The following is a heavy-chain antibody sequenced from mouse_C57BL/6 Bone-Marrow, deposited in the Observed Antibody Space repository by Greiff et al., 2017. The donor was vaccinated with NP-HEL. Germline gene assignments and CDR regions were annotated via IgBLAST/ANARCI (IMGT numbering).Heavy chain of an antibody. Sequence: QVQLQQPGAELVKPGASVKVSCKASGYIFTSYWMHWVKQRPGQGLEWIGRIHPSDSDTNYNQKFKGKATLTVDKSSSTAYMQISSLTSEDSAVYYCASHGYYGDYYAMDYWGQGTSVTVSS. CDR3: ASHGYYGDYYAMDY. CDR2: IHPSDSDT. D-gene: IGHD2-3*01. J-gene: IGHJ4*01. CDR1: GYIFTSYW. V-gene: IGHV1-74*01.